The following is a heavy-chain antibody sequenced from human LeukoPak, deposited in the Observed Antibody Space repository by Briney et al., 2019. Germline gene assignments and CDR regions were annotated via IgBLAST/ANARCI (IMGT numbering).Heavy chain of an antibody. D-gene: IGHD2-2*01. Sequence: PGRSLRLSCAASGFTFSSYGMHWVRQAPGKGLEWVAVISYDGSNKYYADSVKGRFTISRDNSKNTLYLQMNSLRAEDTAVYYCAKDLGCSSTSCPIRYYYYGMDVWGQGTTVTVSS. J-gene: IGHJ6*02. V-gene: IGHV3-30*18. CDR1: GFTFSSYG. CDR3: AKDLGCSSTSCPIRYYYYGMDV. CDR2: ISYDGSNK.